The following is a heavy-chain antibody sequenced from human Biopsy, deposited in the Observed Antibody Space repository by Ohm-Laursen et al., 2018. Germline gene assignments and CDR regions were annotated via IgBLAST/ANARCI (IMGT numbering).Heavy chain of an antibody. CDR1: GGSISGYY. Sequence: SETLSLTCAVSGGSISGYYWSWIRQPPGKGLEWIGEINHRGYTDYNASLKGRVSISVDTSKNQLSLNLTSVTAADTAVFYCARSGQWARYYFDYWGHGTLVTASP. J-gene: IGHJ4*01. CDR2: INHRGYT. V-gene: IGHV4-34*01. CDR3: ARSGQWARYYFDY. D-gene: IGHD6-19*01.